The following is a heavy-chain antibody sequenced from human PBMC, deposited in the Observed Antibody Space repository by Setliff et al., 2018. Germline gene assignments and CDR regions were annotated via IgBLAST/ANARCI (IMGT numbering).Heavy chain of an antibody. CDR1: GDSLSSGTQY. Sequence: PSETLSLTCTVLGDSLSSGTQYWAWIRQPPGKGLEWIGNINYSGSTYYNPSLKGRVTMSVDASKNQVSLKVTSVTAEDTAVYYCAKVDIDYKMTRDNTWQYLFYMDVWGRGTTVTVSS. D-gene: IGHD4-17*01. CDR2: INYSGST. V-gene: IGHV4-39*01. J-gene: IGHJ6*03. CDR3: AKVDIDYKMTRDNTWQYLFYMDV.